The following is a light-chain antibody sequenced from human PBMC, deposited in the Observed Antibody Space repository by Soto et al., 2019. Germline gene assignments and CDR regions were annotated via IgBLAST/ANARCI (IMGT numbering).Light chain of an antibody. V-gene: IGLV2-14*03. CDR1: SSDIGSYNH. Sequence: QSALTQPASVSGSPGQSITISCSGTSSDIGSYNHVAWYQQFPGKSPKLMIYAVSDRPSGVSDRFSGSKSGITASLTISGLQTEDEADYYCISYTDRQSYLFGTGTSSPS. CDR2: AVS. CDR3: ISYTDRQSYL. J-gene: IGLJ1*01.